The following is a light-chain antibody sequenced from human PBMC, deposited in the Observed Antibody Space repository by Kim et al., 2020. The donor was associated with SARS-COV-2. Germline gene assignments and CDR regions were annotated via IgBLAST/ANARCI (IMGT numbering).Light chain of an antibody. V-gene: IGLV1-44*01. Sequence: QSVLTQAPSASGAPGQSVTISCSGAKSNIGTYPVHWYQHVPGAAPKLLIYANNQRPSGVPDRFSGSKSDTSASLAISELQSADEADYSCAVWDDNLNGPVFGGGTQLTVL. CDR1: KSNIGTYP. CDR3: AVWDDNLNGPV. J-gene: IGLJ7*01. CDR2: ANN.